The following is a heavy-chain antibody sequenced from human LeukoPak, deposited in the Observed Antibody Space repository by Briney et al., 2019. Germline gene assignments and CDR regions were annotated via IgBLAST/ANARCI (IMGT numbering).Heavy chain of an antibody. Sequence: GGSLRLSCAASGFSFRFHGINWVRQAPGKGLEWVSAISGSGGSTYYADSVKGRFTISRDNSKNTLYLQMNSLRAEDTAVYYCASTYCSGGSCYQNYYYYMDVWGKGTTVTVS. CDR1: GFSFRFHG. CDR2: ISGSGGST. CDR3: ASTYCSGGSCYQNYYYYMDV. V-gene: IGHV3-23*01. J-gene: IGHJ6*03. D-gene: IGHD2-15*01.